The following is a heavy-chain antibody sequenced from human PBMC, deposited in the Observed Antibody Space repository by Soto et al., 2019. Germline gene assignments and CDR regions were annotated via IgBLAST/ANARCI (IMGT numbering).Heavy chain of an antibody. CDR3: AKGSCSGGSCYPDY. J-gene: IGHJ4*02. V-gene: IGHV3-23*01. CDR2: ISGSGGST. CDR1: GFTFSSYA. Sequence: GSLRLSCAASGFTFSSYAMSWVRQAPGKGLEWVSAISGSGGSTYYADSVKGRFTISRDNSKNTLYLQMNSLRAEDTAVYYCAKGSCSGGSCYPDYWGQGTLVTVSS. D-gene: IGHD2-15*01.